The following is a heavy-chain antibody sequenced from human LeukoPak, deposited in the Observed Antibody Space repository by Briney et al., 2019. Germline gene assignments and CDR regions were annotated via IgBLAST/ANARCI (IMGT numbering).Heavy chain of an antibody. V-gene: IGHV1-24*01. CDR1: GYTLTELS. D-gene: IGHD2-21*02. CDR3: ASLVTAIRGVDWFDP. J-gene: IGHJ5*02. Sequence: ASVKVSCKVSGYTLTELSMHWVRQAPGKGLEWMGGFDPEDGETIYAQKFQGRVTMTEDTSTDTAYMELSSLRSEDTAVYYCASLVTAIRGVDWFDPWGQGTLFTVSS. CDR2: FDPEDGET.